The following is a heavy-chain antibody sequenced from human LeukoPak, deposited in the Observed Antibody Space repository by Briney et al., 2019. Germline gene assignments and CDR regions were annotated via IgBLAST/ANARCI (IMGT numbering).Heavy chain of an antibody. CDR3: AKGLLKFFDY. CDR1: GFTFSNYA. J-gene: IGHJ4*02. D-gene: IGHD2-21*01. Sequence: PGGSLRLSCAASGFTFSNYAMSWVRQAPGRGLEWVSAISGSGGSTYYADSVKGRFTISRDNSKNTLYLQMNSLRAEDTAVYYCAKGLLKFFDYWGQGTLVTVSS. CDR2: ISGSGGST. V-gene: IGHV3-23*01.